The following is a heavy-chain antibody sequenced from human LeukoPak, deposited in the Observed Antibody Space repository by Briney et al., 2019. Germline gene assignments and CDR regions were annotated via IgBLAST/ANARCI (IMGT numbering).Heavy chain of an antibody. CDR1: GYSFTSYW. CDR3: GMSGDRVPLQDDVFDV. J-gene: IGHJ3*01. D-gene: IGHD1-26*01. CDR2: IYPGDSGP. V-gene: IGHV5-51*01. Sequence: GESLKISCKVSGYSFTSYWIGWGRQMPGEGLEWMGIIYPGDSGPTYSPSFQGQVTISVNKSINTAYLQWSSLQASDTAMYYCGMSGDRVPLQDDVFDVWGQGTMVTVST.